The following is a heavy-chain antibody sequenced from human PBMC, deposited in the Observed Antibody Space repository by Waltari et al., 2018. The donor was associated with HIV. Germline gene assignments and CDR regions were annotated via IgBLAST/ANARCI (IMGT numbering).Heavy chain of an antibody. CDR2: IYYSGST. D-gene: IGHD3-16*02. CDR1: GGSISSSSYY. V-gene: IGHV4-39*01. J-gene: IGHJ4*02. Sequence: QLQLQESGPGLVKPSETLSLTCTVSGGSISSSSYYWGWIRQPPGKGLEWIGSIYYSGSTYYNPSLKSRVTISVDTSKNQFSLKLSSVTAADTAVYYCARRYDYVWGSYRYTDNFDYWGQGTLVTVSS. CDR3: ARRYDYVWGSYRYTDNFDY.